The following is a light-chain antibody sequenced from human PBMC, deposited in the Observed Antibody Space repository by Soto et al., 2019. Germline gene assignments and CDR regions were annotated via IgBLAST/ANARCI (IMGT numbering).Light chain of an antibody. Sequence: DIQMTQSPSSLSASVGDRVTITCRASQSINKYINWYQQKPGKAPNLLINGASSLQSGVPSRFSGSGSGTDFTLTISNLQPEDFATDYGPQTYSPPFAFGPGTKVYIK. CDR1: QSINKY. CDR2: GAS. V-gene: IGKV1-39*01. CDR3: PQTYSPPFA. J-gene: IGKJ3*01.